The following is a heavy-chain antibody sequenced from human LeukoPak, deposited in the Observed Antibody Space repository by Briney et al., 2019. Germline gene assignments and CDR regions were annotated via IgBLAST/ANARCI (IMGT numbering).Heavy chain of an antibody. CDR2: IIPIFGTA. CDR3: ARGTEPEWELDYFQH. CDR1: GGTFSSYA. V-gene: IGHV1-69*06. J-gene: IGHJ1*01. D-gene: IGHD1-26*01. Sequence: SVKVSCKASGGTFSSYAISWVRQAPGQGLEWMGGIIPIFGTANYAQKFQGRVTITADKSTSTAYMELRSLRSDDTALYYCARGTEPEWELDYFQHWGQGTLVTVSS.